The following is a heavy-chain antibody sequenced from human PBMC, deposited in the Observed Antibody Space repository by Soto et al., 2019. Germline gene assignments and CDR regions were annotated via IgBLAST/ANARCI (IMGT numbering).Heavy chain of an antibody. Sequence: LRLSCSASGFTFSIFSMHWVRQAPGKGLEFVSAISSNGDITIYADSVKGRFTISRDNSKNTLYLQMSSLRADDTAVYYCLKDGGEFNFDSRGQGALVTVSS. CDR1: GFTFSIFS. D-gene: IGHD3-16*01. J-gene: IGHJ4*02. V-gene: IGHV3-64D*06. CDR3: LKDGGEFNFDS. CDR2: ISSNGDIT.